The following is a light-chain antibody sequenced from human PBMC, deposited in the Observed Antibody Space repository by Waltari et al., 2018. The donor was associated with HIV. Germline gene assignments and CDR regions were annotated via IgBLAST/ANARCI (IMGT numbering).Light chain of an antibody. CDR3: QVWDSTIDHVL. CDR1: NKRKS. Sequence: SSVLTQPPSVSVAPGKTATLTCGGKNKRKSVPWYQQKPGQAPVLVICYDSDRPSGIPERFSGSNSGNTATLTISRVGVGDEADYYCQVWDSTIDHVLFGGGTKLTVL. V-gene: IGLV3-21*04. J-gene: IGLJ2*01. CDR2: YDS.